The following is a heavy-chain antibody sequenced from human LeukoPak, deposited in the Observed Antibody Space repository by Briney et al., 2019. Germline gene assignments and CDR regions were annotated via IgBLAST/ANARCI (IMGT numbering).Heavy chain of an antibody. V-gene: IGHV4-39*07. Sequence: PSETLSLTCAVSGASISGSGYYLGWIRQPPGKGLEWIGNIYYTGSTYYNASLQSRVTISIDMSKNQFSLKLSSVTAADTAVYYCAREGRVGLWLGDWGQGTLVTVSS. D-gene: IGHD3-10*01. J-gene: IGHJ4*02. CDR1: GASISGSGYY. CDR2: IYYTGST. CDR3: AREGRVGLWLGD.